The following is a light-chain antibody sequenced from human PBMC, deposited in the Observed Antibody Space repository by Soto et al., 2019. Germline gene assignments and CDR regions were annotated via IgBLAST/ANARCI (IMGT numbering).Light chain of an antibody. J-gene: IGKJ1*01. CDR2: GVS. Sequence: ESVLTQSPGTLSLSPGERATLSCRASQSVSSTSLEWYQQKPGQAPRLLMYGVSSRATGIPDRFSGSGSGTDFTLTINRLEPEDFAVYFCPQYDNSVWTSGQGTQVDSK. CDR3: PQYDNSVWT. CDR1: QSVSSTS. V-gene: IGKV3-20*01.